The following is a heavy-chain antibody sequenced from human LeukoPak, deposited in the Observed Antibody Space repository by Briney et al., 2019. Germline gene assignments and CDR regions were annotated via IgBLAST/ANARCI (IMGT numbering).Heavy chain of an antibody. CDR1: GFSFSSYW. Sequence: TGGSLRLSCAASGFSFSSYWMHWVRQAPGKGLVWVSRINTDGSSTYYADSVKGRFTISRDNAKNTLHLQMNSLRAEDTAVYYCARDHYGGNSDYWGQGTLVTVSS. J-gene: IGHJ4*02. D-gene: IGHD4-23*01. V-gene: IGHV3-74*01. CDR3: ARDHYGGNSDY. CDR2: INTDGSST.